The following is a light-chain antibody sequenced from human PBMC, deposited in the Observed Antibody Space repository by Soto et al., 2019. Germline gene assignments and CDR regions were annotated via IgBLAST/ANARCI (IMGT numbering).Light chain of an antibody. V-gene: IGKV3-20*01. CDR3: QQYGSSPPYT. CDR1: QSVSSSY. J-gene: IGKJ2*01. Sequence: EIVLTQSPGTLSLSPGERATLSCRASQSVSSSYLAWYQQKPGQAPRLLIYGASSRATGIPDRFSGSGSGTDVTLTISRLEPEDFAVSYCQQYGSSPPYTFGQGTKLEIK. CDR2: GAS.